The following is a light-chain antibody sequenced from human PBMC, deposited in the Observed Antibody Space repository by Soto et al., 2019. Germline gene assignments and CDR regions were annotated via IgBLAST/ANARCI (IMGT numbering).Light chain of an antibody. CDR1: QSISSW. J-gene: IGKJ4*01. CDR3: QQYNSYPLT. V-gene: IGKV1-5*01. CDR2: DAS. Sequence: DIQMTQSPSTLSASVGDRVTITCRASQSISSWLAWYQQKPGKAPKLLIYDASSLESGVLSRFSGIAYGTESTLTISSLQPDDFSTYYCQQYNSYPLTFGGGTKVEIK.